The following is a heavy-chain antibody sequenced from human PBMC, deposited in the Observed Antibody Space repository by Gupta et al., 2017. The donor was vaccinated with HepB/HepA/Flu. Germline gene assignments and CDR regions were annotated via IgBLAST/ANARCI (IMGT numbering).Heavy chain of an antibody. D-gene: IGHD3/OR15-3a*01. J-gene: IGHJ4*02. Sequence: VDSVKGRFTISGDNVKNSLYLQMNSLRAEDTAVYYCARGAWTFDSWGQGTLVTVSS. CDR3: ARGAWTFDS. V-gene: IGHV3-7*01.